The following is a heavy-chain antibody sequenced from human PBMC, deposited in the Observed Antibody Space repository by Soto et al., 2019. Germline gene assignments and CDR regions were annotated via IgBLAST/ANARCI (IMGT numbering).Heavy chain of an antibody. D-gene: IGHD5-18*01. CDR3: AKDRANTAMVPSYYFDY. Sequence: EVQLVESGGGLVQPGRSLRLSCAASGFTFDDYAMHWVRQAPGKGLEWVSCISWNSGSIGYADSVKGRFTISRDNAKNSLYLQMNSLRAEDTALYYCAKDRANTAMVPSYYFDYWVQGTLVTVS. CDR2: ISWNSGSI. J-gene: IGHJ4*02. CDR1: GFTFDDYA. V-gene: IGHV3-9*01.